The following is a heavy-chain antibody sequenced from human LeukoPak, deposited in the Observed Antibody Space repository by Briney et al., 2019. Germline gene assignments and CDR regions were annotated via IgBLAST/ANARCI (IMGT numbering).Heavy chain of an antibody. V-gene: IGHV3-20*01. J-gene: IGHJ6*03. CDR1: GFTFDDYG. D-gene: IGHD5/OR15-5a*01. CDR2: INWNGDST. Sequence: GGSLRLSCVASGFTFDDYGMSWVRQAPGKGLEWVSGINWNGDSTGYADSVKGRFTISRDNAKNSLYLQMNSLRADDTAFYHWARDLPASYYHRAVGGKGPTVTVSS. CDR3: ARDLPASYYHRAV.